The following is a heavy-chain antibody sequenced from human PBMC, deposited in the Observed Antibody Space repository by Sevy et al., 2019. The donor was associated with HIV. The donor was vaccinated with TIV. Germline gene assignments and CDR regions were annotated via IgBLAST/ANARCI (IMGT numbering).Heavy chain of an antibody. V-gene: IGHV3-73*01. CDR3: TRGGARDSSSWYDYFDY. CDR1: GFTFSGSA. Sequence: GGSLRLCCAASGFTFSGSAMQWVRQASGKGLEWVGRIRSKGNSYATAYAASVKGRFTISRDDSKNTVYLQMNSLKTEDTAVYYCTRGGARDSSSWYDYFDYWGQGTLVTVSS. J-gene: IGHJ4*02. D-gene: IGHD6-13*01. CDR2: IRSKGNSYAT.